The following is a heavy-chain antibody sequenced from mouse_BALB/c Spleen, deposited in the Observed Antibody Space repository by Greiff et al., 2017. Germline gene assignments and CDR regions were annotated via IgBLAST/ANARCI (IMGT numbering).Heavy chain of an antibody. CDR3: ARDRYDVGFDY. V-gene: IGHV7-3*02. J-gene: IGHJ2*01. Sequence: EVQLVESGGGLVQPGGSLRLSCATSGFTFTDYYMSWVRQPPGKALEWLGFIRNKANGYTTEYSASVKGRFTISRDNSQSILYLQMNTLRAEDSATYYCARDRYDVGFDYWGQGTTLTVSS. CDR2: IRNKANGYTT. D-gene: IGHD2-14*01. CDR1: GFTFTDYY.